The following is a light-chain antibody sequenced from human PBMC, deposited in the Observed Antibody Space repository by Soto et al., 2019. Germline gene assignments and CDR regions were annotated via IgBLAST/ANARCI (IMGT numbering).Light chain of an antibody. CDR3: CSFAGSSTWV. V-gene: IGLV2-23*01. J-gene: IGLJ3*02. Sequence: QSALTQPASVYGSPGQSITISCTGTSSNIGTYNLVSWYQRHPGKAPKLMIYEGSKRPSGVSNRFSGSKSGNTASLTISGLQAKDEADYYCCSFAGSSTWVFGGGTKLTVL. CDR1: SSNIGTYNL. CDR2: EGS.